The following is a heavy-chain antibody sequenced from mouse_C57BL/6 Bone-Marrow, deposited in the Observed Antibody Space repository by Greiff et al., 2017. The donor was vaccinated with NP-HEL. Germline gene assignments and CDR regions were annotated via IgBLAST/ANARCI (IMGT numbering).Heavy chain of an antibody. CDR3: ARWGTTVAAMDY. D-gene: IGHD1-1*01. CDR1: GYTFTNYW. J-gene: IGHJ4*01. Sequence: QVHVKQSGAELVRPGTSVKMSCKASGYTFTNYWIGWAKQRPGHGLEWIGDIYPGGGYTNYNEKFKGKATLTADKSSSTAYMQFSSLTSEDSAIYYCARWGTTVAAMDYWGQGTSVTVSS. V-gene: IGHV1-63*01. CDR2: IYPGGGYT.